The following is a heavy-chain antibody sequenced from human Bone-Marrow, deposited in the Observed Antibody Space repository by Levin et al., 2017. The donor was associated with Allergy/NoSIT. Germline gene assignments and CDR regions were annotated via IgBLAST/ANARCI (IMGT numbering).Heavy chain of an antibody. V-gene: IGHV3-7*01. CDR3: ASATNGRGLDV. CDR2: INEDGSEK. Sequence: PGGSLRLSCAASGLTFSPFWMGWVRPAPGKGLEWVAIINEDGSEKYYVDSVRGRLTISRDNAKNSLYLQMNSLGAEDTAVYYCASATNGRGLDVWGQGTTVTVSS. CDR1: GLTFSPFW. D-gene: IGHD2-8*01. J-gene: IGHJ6*02.